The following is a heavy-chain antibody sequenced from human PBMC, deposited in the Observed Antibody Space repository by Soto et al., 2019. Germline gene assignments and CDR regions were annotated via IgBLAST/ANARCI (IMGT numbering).Heavy chain of an antibody. J-gene: IGHJ4*02. Sequence: QVQLVESGGGVVQPGRSLRLSCAASGFTFSSYAMHWVRQAPGKGLEWVAVISYDGSNKYYADSVKGRFTISRDNSKNTLYLQMNSLRAEDTAVYYCARAEALKYYDFWSGYYEGYFDYWGQGTLVTVSA. CDR2: ISYDGSNK. CDR3: ARAEALKYYDFWSGYYEGYFDY. D-gene: IGHD3-3*01. CDR1: GFTFSSYA. V-gene: IGHV3-30-3*01.